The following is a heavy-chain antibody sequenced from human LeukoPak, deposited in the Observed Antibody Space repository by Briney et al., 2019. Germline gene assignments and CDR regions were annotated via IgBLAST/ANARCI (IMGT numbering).Heavy chain of an antibody. V-gene: IGHV3-21*01. CDR3: ARVEGDYGDPPAGSTHY. D-gene: IGHD4-17*01. Sequence: GGSLRLSCAASGFTFSSYAMSWVRQAPGKGLEWVSSISSSSSYIYYADSVKGRFTISRDNAKNSLYLQMNSLRAEDTAVYYCARVEGDYGDPPAGSTHYWGQGTLVTVSS. J-gene: IGHJ4*02. CDR1: GFTFSSYA. CDR2: ISSSSSYI.